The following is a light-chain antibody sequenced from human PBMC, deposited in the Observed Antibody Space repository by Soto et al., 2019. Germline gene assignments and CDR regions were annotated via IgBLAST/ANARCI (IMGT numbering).Light chain of an antibody. CDR3: QQYCISGT. V-gene: IGKV3-20*01. Sequence: EIVLTQSPGTLSLSPGERATLSCRASQSVSNNYLAWYQQKPGQAPRLLIYDASTRATGIPDRFSGSGSGTDFTLTISRLEPEDFAVYYCQQYCISGTFGQGAKVDNK. J-gene: IGKJ1*01. CDR2: DAS. CDR1: QSVSNNY.